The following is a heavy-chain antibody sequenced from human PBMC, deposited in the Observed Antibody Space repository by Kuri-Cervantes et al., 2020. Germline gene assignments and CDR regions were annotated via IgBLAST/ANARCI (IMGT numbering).Heavy chain of an antibody. CDR2: MHPHTGKT. J-gene: IGHJ4*02. Sequence: ASVKVSCKASGYSFTSYEINWVRQAPGQGLEWMGWMHPHTGKTRNAQRFQDRLTMTSNTSASTAYMELSSLTPEDTAVYYCARGGEGVYIVAAANDYWGQETLVTVSS. D-gene: IGHD2-15*01. CDR1: GYSFTSYE. V-gene: IGHV1-8*01. CDR3: ARGGEGVYIVAAANDY.